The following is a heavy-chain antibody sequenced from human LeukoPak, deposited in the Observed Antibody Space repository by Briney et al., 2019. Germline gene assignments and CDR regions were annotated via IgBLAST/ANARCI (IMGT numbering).Heavy chain of an antibody. CDR1: GGSISSSTYY. V-gene: IGHV4-39*02. CDR3: ARVRDGYNRNWAY. J-gene: IGHJ4*02. CDR2: IYYNVAT. Sequence: TSETLSLTCTVSGGSISSSTYYWGWFRQPPGKGLEWIGSIYYNVATYYNSSLKSRVTISVDTSKNHLSLKLSSVTAADTAVYYCARVRDGYNRNWAYWGQGTLVTVSS. D-gene: IGHD5-24*01.